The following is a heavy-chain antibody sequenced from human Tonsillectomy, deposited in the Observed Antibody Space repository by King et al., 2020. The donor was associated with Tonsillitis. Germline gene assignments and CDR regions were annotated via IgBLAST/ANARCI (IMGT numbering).Heavy chain of an antibody. D-gene: IGHD2-2*01. CDR3: ARRSTSGDHDAFDI. CDR2: IYYSGST. Sequence: VQLQESGPGLVKPSDTLSLTCAVSVFSIISSYWLGWIRQPPGKGLEWIGYIYYSGSTHYNPPPKSRVTMSVETSTTQFSLKLSSVTAVDTAVYYCARRSTSGDHDAFDIWGQGTLVTVSS. J-gene: IGHJ3*02. V-gene: IGHV4-28*01. CDR1: VFSIISSYW.